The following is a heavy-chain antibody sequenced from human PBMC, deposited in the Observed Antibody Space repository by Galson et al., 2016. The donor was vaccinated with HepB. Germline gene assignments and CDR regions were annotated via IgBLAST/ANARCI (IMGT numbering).Heavy chain of an antibody. J-gene: IGHJ4*02. CDR2: ISYDGSTK. CDR1: GFTFSSYG. CDR3: AKDGRIYCSSASCHDHFHY. V-gene: IGHV3-30*18. D-gene: IGHD2-2*01. Sequence: SLRLSCAASGFTFSSYGMHWVRQAPGKGLEWVAFISYDGSTKKYADSAKGRFAISRDNSKKTLYLQMNSLRAEDTAVYYCAKDGRIYCSSASCHDHFHYWGQGTLVTVSS.